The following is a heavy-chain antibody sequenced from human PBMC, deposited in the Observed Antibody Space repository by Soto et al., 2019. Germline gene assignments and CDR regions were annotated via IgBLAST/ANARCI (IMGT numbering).Heavy chain of an antibody. J-gene: IGHJ4*02. D-gene: IGHD3-3*01. Sequence: QVQLVQSGAEVKKPGASVKVSCKASGYTFTSYGISWVRQAPGQGLERMGWISAYNGNTNYAQKLQGRVTMTTDTSTSTAYMELRSLRSDDTAVYYCARDLEIMSAEWPALDYWGQGTLVTVSA. CDR1: GYTFTSYG. CDR3: ARDLEIMSAEWPALDY. V-gene: IGHV1-18*01. CDR2: ISAYNGNT.